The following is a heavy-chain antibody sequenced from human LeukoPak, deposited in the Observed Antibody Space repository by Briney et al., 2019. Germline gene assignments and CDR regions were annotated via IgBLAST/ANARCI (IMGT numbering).Heavy chain of an antibody. D-gene: IGHD3-3*01. CDR3: AKDSVPRVTIFGVVDY. CDR2: ISGSGGST. CDR1: GFTFSSYA. V-gene: IGHV3-23*01. Sequence: QTGGSLRLSCAASGFTFSSYAMSWVRQAPGKGLEWVSAISGSGGSTYYADSVKGRFTISRDNSKNTLYLQMNSLRAEDTAVYYCAKDSVPRVTIFGVVDYWGQGTLVTVSS. J-gene: IGHJ4*02.